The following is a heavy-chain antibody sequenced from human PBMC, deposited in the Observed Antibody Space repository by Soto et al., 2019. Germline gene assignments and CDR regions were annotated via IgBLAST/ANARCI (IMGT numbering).Heavy chain of an antibody. J-gene: IGHJ4*02. V-gene: IGHV4-31*03. D-gene: IGHD5-18*01. CDR1: GGSISSGGYY. CDR3: ASTRDTAMVPFDY. CDR2: IYYSGST. Sequence: QVQLQESGPGLVKPSQTLSLTCTVSGGSISSGGYYWSWIRQHPGKGLEWIGYIYYSGSTYYKPSLTSRVTISVDTSKNQFSLKLSAVTAADTAVYYCASTRDTAMVPFDYWGQGTLVTVSS.